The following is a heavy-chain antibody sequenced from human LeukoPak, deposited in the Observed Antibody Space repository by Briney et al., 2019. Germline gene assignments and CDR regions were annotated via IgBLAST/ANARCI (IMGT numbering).Heavy chain of an antibody. D-gene: IGHD6-6*01. V-gene: IGHV1-69*13. CDR1: GGTFSSYA. CDR3: ARGPYSSSSAWFDP. Sequence: GASVKVSCKASGGTFSSYAISWVRQAPGQGLEWMGGIIPIFGTANYAQKFQGRVTITADESTSTVYMELSSLRSEDTAVYYCARGPYSSSSAWFDPWGQGTLVTVSS. CDR2: IIPIFGTA. J-gene: IGHJ5*02.